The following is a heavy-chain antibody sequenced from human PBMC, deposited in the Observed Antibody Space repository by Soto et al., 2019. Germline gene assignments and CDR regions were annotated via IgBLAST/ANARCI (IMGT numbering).Heavy chain of an antibody. Sequence: PSETLSLTCAVSGGSISSGGYSWSWIRQPPGKGLEWIGYIYHSGSTYYNPFLKSRVTLLVDRSKIQFSLKLSSVTAADTAVYYCARTESGTFDPWGQGTLVTVSS. J-gene: IGHJ5*02. CDR2: IYHSGST. CDR1: GGSISSGGYS. CDR3: ARTESGTFDP. V-gene: IGHV4-30-2*01. D-gene: IGHD1-7*01.